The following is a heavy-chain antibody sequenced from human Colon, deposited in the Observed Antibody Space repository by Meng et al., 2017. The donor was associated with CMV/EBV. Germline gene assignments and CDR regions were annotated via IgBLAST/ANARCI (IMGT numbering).Heavy chain of an antibody. V-gene: IGHV1-2*02. J-gene: IGHJ4*02. Sequence: QGQVGRSGAEVKGSAATVKVTCKPSGYTFNGYMRQGVRQAPGEGLEWMGWINPVTSDTSDAQKFQVRVTMTRDSSSSTAYMELSSLRSDDTAVYYFATFGGDFEYWGQGTLVTVSS. CDR3: ATFGGDFEY. CDR1: GYTFNGYM. CDR2: INPVTSDT. D-gene: IGHD3-3*01.